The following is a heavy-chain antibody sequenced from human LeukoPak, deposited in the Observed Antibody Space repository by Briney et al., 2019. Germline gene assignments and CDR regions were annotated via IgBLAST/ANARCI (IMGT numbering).Heavy chain of an antibody. V-gene: IGHV4-59*08. J-gene: IGHJ2*01. Sequence: SETLSLTCTVSGGSISSYYWSWIRQPPGKGLEWIGYIYYSGSTNYNPSLKSRVTISVDTSKNQFSLKPTSVTATDTAVYSCARGVVVTRGIGYFDLWGRGTLVTVSS. CDR2: IYYSGST. CDR1: GGSISSYY. CDR3: ARGVVVTRGIGYFDL. D-gene: IGHD3-22*01.